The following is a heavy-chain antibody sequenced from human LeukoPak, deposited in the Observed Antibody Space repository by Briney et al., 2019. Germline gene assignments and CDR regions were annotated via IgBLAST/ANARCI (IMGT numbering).Heavy chain of an antibody. Sequence: ASVKVSCKVSGNPLSEVSLHWVRQAPGKWLEWMGGFDPEDEEIIYAPKFQARVTLTADESTNTVFMRLTSLRSDDTAVYYCATDRSGYDLGYYGLDDWGRGTTVTVSS. CDR3: ATDRSGYDLGYYGLDD. CDR1: GNPLSEVS. CDR2: FDPEDEEI. V-gene: IGHV1-24*01. J-gene: IGHJ6*02. D-gene: IGHD5-12*01.